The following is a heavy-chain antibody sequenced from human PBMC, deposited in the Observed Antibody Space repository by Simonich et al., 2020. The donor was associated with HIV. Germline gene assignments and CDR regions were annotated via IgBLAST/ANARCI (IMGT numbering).Heavy chain of an antibody. V-gene: IGHV3-74*01. CDR1: GFTFSSYW. J-gene: IGHJ3*02. D-gene: IGHD6-6*01. CDR3: ARSGGSSSDAFDI. CDR2: INSDGSST. Sequence: EVQLVESGGGLVQPGGSLRLSCAASGFTFSSYWMHWVRQAPGKGLVGVSGINSDGSSTSYADSVKGRFTISRDNAKNTLYLQMNSLRAEDTAVYYCARSGGSSSDAFDIWGQGTMVTVSS.